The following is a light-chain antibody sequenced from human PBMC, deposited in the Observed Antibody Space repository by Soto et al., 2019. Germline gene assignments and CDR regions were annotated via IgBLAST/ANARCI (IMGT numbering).Light chain of an antibody. CDR1: QSVTNS. CDR2: DAS. V-gene: IGKV3-11*01. CDR3: QQHISWPLT. J-gene: IGKJ4*01. Sequence: EIGLTQSPATRSLSRGEGATRSWGASQSVTNSLAWYQQKPGQAPRLLVYDASNRATGIPTRFSGSGYGTDFNLTISNLETEDFAVYYCQQHISWPLTFGGGTQVDIK.